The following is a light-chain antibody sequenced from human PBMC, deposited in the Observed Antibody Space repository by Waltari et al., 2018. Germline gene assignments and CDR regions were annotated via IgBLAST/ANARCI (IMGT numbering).Light chain of an antibody. Sequence: DIQMTQSPSTLSASVGDRDTITCRASQSISSWLAWYQQKPGKAPKLLIYKASTLESGVPSRFSGSGSGTEFTLTISSLQPDDFATYYCQQYNSYVLTFGGGTKVEIK. V-gene: IGKV1-5*03. J-gene: IGKJ4*01. CDR1: QSISSW. CDR3: QQYNSYVLT. CDR2: KAS.